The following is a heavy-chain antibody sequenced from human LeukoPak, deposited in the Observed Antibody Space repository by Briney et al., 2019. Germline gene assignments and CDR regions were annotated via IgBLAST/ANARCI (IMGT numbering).Heavy chain of an antibody. J-gene: IGHJ4*02. CDR3: ARHGHYDFWSGYYGLYY. CDR1: GYSISSGYY. D-gene: IGHD3-3*01. V-gene: IGHV4-38-2*01. Sequence: SETLSLTCAVSGYSISSGYYWGWIRQPPGKGLEWIGSIYHSGSTYYNPSPKSRVTISVDTSKNQFSLKLSSVTAADTAVYYCARHGHYDFWSGYYGLYYWGQGTLVTVSS. CDR2: IYHSGST.